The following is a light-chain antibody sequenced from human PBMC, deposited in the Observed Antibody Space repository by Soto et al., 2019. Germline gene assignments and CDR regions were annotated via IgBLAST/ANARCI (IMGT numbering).Light chain of an antibody. CDR3: QQYNNWPFIT. J-gene: IGKJ5*01. CDR1: QSISSW. V-gene: IGKV1-5*01. CDR2: DAS. Sequence: DVQITQSPVTLSASVGDRVTITCRASQSISSWLAWYQQKPGKAPKLLIYDASSLESGVPSRFSGSGSGTEFTLTISSLQPDDFAVYYCQQYNNWPFITFGQGTRLEIK.